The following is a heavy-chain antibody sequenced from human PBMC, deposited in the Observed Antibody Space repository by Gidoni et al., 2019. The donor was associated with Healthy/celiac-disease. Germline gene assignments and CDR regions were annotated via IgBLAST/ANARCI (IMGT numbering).Heavy chain of an antibody. V-gene: IGHV4-59*08. Sequence: QVQLQESGPGLVKPSETLSLTCTVSGGSISSYHWSWIRQPPGKGLEWIGYIYYSGSTNYNPSLKSRVTISVDTSKNQFSLKLSSVTAADTAVYYCARHGIAVAGADYWGQGTLVTVSS. D-gene: IGHD6-19*01. J-gene: IGHJ4*02. CDR2: IYYSGST. CDR3: ARHGIAVAGADY. CDR1: GGSISSYH.